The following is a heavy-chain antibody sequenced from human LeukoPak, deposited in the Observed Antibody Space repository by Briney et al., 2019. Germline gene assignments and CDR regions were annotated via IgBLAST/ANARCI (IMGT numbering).Heavy chain of an antibody. D-gene: IGHD3-3*01. CDR3: ARELGFLEWLLFDY. CDR1: GYTFTGYY. CDR2: INPNSGGT. J-gene: IGHJ4*02. V-gene: IGHV1-2*02. Sequence: GASVKVSCKASGYTFTGYYMHWVRQAPGQGLEWMGWINPNSGGTNYARKFQGRVTMTRDTSISTAYMELSRLRSDDTAVYYCARELGFLEWLLFDYWGQGTLVTVSS.